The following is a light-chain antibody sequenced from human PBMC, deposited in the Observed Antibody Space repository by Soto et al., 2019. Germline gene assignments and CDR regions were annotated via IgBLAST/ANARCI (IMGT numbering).Light chain of an antibody. Sequence: IQMTQAPSSVSASVGDRITITCRAGKDIPRFLAWYQQTPGKAPKLLIRGTSTLHSGVPSRFSGSGSGTNFSLTISSLQPEDFATYYCQQASGFPRTFGQGTKGDI. J-gene: IGKJ1*01. CDR1: KDIPRF. CDR2: GTS. CDR3: QQASGFPRT. V-gene: IGKV1-12*01.